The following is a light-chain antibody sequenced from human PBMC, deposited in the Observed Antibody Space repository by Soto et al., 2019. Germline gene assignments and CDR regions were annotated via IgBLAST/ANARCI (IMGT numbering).Light chain of an antibody. CDR2: EGS. CDR1: SSDVGSYKF. V-gene: IGLV2-23*03. CDR3: CSYAGGANV. Sequence: QSALTQPASVSGSPGQSITISCTGTSSDVGSYKFVSWYQQYPGKAPKLMIYEGSKRPSGVSDRFSGSKSANTASLTISGLQAEDEDDYFCCSYAGGANVFGSGTKVTVL. J-gene: IGLJ1*01.